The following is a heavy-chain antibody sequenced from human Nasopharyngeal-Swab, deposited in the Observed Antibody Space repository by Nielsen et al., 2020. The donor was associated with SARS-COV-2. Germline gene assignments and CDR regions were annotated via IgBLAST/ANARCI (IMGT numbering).Heavy chain of an antibody. CDR1: GGSISSSTYY. CDR3: ASSWYGFPPAEYFQH. CDR2: IYYSGST. D-gene: IGHD6-13*01. Sequence: ESLKISCTVSGGSISSSTYYWGWIRQPPGKGLEWIGSIYYSGSTYYNPSLKSRVTISVDTSKNQFSLKLSSVTAADTAVYYCASSWYGFPPAEYFQHWGQGTLVTVSS. J-gene: IGHJ1*01. V-gene: IGHV4-39*01.